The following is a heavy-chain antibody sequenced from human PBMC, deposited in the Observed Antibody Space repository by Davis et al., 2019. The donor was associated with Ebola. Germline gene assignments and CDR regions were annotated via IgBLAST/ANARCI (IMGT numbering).Heavy chain of an antibody. V-gene: IGHV3-11*01. CDR2: IDSRGHTM. Sequence: PGGSLRLSCEASGFIFSDYYMTWVRQAPGKGLEWLSYIDSRGHTMYYTDSVRGRFTISRDNTNNSLYLQMNSLRGDDTAVYYCARPYGDYAAFDIWGQGTVVTVSS. J-gene: IGHJ3*02. CDR3: ARPYGDYAAFDI. CDR1: GFIFSDYY. D-gene: IGHD4-17*01.